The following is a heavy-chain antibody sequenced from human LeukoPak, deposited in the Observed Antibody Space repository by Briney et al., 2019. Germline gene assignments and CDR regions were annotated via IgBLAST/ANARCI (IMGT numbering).Heavy chain of an antibody. CDR1: GGTFSSYA. CDR3: ARVAGLVHAFDI. CDR2: IIPIFGTA. Sequence: ASVKVSCKASGGTFSSYAISWVRQAPGQGLEWMGGIIPIFGTANYAQKFQGRVTITADKSTSTAYMELSSLRSEDTAVYYCARVAGLVHAFDIWGQGTMVTVSS. J-gene: IGHJ3*02. D-gene: IGHD6-19*01. V-gene: IGHV1-69*06.